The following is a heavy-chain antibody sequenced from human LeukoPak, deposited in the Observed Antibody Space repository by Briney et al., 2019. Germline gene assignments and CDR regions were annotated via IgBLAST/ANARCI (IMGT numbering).Heavy chain of an antibody. CDR2: IYSGGST. J-gene: IGHJ4*02. CDR3: ARDLVDFWSGYLNY. CDR1: GFTVSSNY. V-gene: IGHV3-66*01. D-gene: IGHD3-3*01. Sequence: GGSLRLSCAASGFTVSSNYMSWVRQAPGKGLEWVSVIYSGGSTYYADSVKGRFTISRDNAKNSLYLQMNSLRAEDTAVYYCARDLVDFWSGYLNYWGQGTLVTVSS.